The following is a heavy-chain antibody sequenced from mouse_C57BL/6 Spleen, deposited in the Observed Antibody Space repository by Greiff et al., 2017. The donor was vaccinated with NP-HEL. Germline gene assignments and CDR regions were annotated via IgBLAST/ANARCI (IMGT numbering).Heavy chain of an antibody. CDR1: GYTFTSYG. Sequence: QVHVKQSGAELARPGASVKLSCKASGYTFTSYGISWVKQRTGQGLEWIGEIYPRSGNTYYNEKFKGKATLTADKSSSTAYMELRSLTSEDSAVYFCARVGSSGRLDYWGQGTTLTVSS. V-gene: IGHV1-81*01. CDR2: IYPRSGNT. D-gene: IGHD3-2*02. CDR3: ARVGSSGRLDY. J-gene: IGHJ2*01.